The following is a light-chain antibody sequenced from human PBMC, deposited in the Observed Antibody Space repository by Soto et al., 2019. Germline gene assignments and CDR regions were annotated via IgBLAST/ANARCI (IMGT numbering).Light chain of an antibody. CDR2: GNS. CDR1: SSNIGAGYD. J-gene: IGLJ2*01. CDR3: QSYYSSLSGSTV. V-gene: IGLV1-40*01. Sequence: QPVLTQPPSVSGAPGQRVTISCTGSSSNIGAGYDVHWYQQLPGTAPKLLIYGNSNRPSGVPDRFSGSKSGTSASLAITGLQAEDEADYYCQSYYSSLSGSTVFGGGTKVTVL.